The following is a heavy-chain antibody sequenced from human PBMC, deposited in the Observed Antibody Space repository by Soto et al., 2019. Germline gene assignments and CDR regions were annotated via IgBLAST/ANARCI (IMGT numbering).Heavy chain of an antibody. D-gene: IGHD3-10*01. V-gene: IGHV3-30-3*01. CDR3: ARPRNIVIWFGELPDV. Sequence: ESGGGVVQPGRSLRLSCAASGFTFSSHAMHWVRQAPGKGLEWVGVISYDGSDKYYAVSVKGRFTISRDNSKNMLYLQMNSLRVEDTAAYYCARPRNIVIWFGELPDVWGQGTTVIVS. J-gene: IGHJ6*02. CDR1: GFTFSSHA. CDR2: ISYDGSDK.